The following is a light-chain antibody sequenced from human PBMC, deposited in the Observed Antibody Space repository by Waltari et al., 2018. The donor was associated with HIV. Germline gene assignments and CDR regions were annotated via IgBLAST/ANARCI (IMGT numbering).Light chain of an antibody. Sequence: SYVLTQPPSLSVAPGAAATISCGAWNIGGKSVHWYKQQPGQAPVLVTRYNSDRPSGIPDRISGSNSGHTATLTITSVEAGDEATYYCQVWDSSNEHVVFGGGTELTVL. CDR1: NIGGKS. J-gene: IGLJ3*02. CDR3: QVWDSSNEHVV. V-gene: IGLV3-21*04. CDR2: YNS.